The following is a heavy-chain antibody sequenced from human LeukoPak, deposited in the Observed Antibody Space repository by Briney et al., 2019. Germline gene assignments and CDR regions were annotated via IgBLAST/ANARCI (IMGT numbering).Heavy chain of an antibody. CDR1: GGSNSSYY. J-gene: IGHJ3*02. CDR3: AREENSLDAFDI. V-gene: IGHV4-59*01. Sequence: SETLSLTCTVSGGSNSSYYWSWIRQPPGKGLEWNGYIYYSGSTNYNPSLKSRVTISVDTSKNQFSLKLSSVTAADTAVYHCAREENSLDAFDIWGQGTMVTVSS. CDR2: IYYSGST. D-gene: IGHD4-23*01.